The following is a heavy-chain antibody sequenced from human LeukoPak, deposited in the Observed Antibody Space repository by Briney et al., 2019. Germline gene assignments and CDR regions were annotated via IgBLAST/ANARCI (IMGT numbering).Heavy chain of an antibody. J-gene: IGHJ4*02. Sequence: SETLSLTCTVSGGSISSGGQYWSWIRQHPGKGLEWIGYIYYGGSPYYNPSLKSRVTISLDTSKNQCSLKLSSVTAADTAVYYCARGPSGYLPYFEYWGRGTLVTVSS. CDR1: GGSISSGGQY. CDR3: ARGPSGYLPYFEY. CDR2: IYYGGSP. D-gene: IGHD3-3*01. V-gene: IGHV4-31*03.